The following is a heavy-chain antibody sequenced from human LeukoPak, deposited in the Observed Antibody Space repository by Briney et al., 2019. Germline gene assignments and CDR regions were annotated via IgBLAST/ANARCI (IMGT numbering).Heavy chain of an antibody. D-gene: IGHD3-9*01. V-gene: IGHV1-24*01. CDR2: FDPEDGET. CDR1: GYTLTELS. Sequence: ASVKVSCKVSGYTLTELSMHWVRQAPGKGLEWTGGFDPEDGETIYAQKFQGRVTMTEDTSTDTAYMELSSLRSEDTAVYYCATVYFRAQNYFDYWGQGTLVTVSS. CDR3: ATVYFRAQNYFDY. J-gene: IGHJ4*02.